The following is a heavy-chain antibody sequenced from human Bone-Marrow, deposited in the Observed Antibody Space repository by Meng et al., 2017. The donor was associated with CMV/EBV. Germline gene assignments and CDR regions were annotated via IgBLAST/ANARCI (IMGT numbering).Heavy chain of an antibody. J-gene: IGHJ5*02. CDR1: GGSISSGDYY. V-gene: IGHV4-30-4*08. Sequence: LRLSCTVSGGSISSGDYYWSWIRQPPGKGLEWIGYIYYSGSTYYNPSLKSRVTISVDTSKNQFSLKLSSVTAADTAVYYCARQVRIGNWNYDGILNWFDPWGQGTLVTVSS. D-gene: IGHD1-7*01. CDR2: IYYSGST. CDR3: ARQVRIGNWNYDGILNWFDP.